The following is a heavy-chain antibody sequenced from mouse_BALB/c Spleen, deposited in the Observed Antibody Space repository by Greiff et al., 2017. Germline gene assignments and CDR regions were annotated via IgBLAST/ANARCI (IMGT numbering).Heavy chain of an antibody. V-gene: IGHV1-14*01. J-gene: IGHJ3*01. D-gene: IGHD1-1*01. CDR3: ARTEPYGSSYWLAY. CDR2: INPYNDGT. Sequence: VQLQQSGPELVKPGASVKMSCKASGYTFTSYVMHWVKQKPGQGLEWIGYINPYNDGTKYNEKFKGKATLTSDKSSSTAYMELSSLTSEDSAVYYCARTEPYGSSYWLAYWGQGTLVTVSA. CDR1: GYTFTSYV.